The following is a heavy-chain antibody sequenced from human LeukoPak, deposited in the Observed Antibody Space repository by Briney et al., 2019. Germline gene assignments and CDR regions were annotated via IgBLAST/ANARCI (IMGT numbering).Heavy chain of an antibody. CDR3: ARRTSGAFAI. CDR2: ISSSGSDK. Sequence: RGSLRLSCAASGFPFSDHEMNWVRQAPGKGLEWVSYISSSGSDKYYPDSVKGRFTISRDNAKNSLYLQMNSLRAEDTAVYYCARRTSGAFAIWGQGTEVTVSS. CDR1: GFPFSDHE. J-gene: IGHJ3*02. V-gene: IGHV3-48*03.